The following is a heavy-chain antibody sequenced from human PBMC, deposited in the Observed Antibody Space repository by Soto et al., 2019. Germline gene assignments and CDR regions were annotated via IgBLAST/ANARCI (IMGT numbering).Heavy chain of an antibody. CDR1: GGSFSGYY. CDR3: ARGGDYSDNWFDP. CDR2: INHSGST. V-gene: IGHV4-34*01. D-gene: IGHD4-4*01. Sequence: PSETLSLTCAVYGGSFSGYYWSWIRQPPGKGLEWIGEINHSGSTNYNPSLKSRVTISVETSKNQFSLKLSSVTAAGTAVYYCARGGDYSDNWFDPWGQGTLVTVSS. J-gene: IGHJ5*02.